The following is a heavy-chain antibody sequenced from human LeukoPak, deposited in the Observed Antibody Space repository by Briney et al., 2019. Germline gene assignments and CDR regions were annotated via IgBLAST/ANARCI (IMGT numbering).Heavy chain of an antibody. CDR3: ARDRPNVDSTGYYSRHDAFDI. CDR1: GFTFSTYA. Sequence: GGSLRLSCAASGFTFSTYAMSWVRQAPGKGLEWVSGISGSGDNTNYADSVKGRFTISRDNSKNTLSLQMSSLRVEDTAVYYCARDRPNVDSTGYYSRHDAFDIWGQGTIVTVSS. CDR2: ISGSGDNT. J-gene: IGHJ3*02. V-gene: IGHV3-23*01. D-gene: IGHD3-22*01.